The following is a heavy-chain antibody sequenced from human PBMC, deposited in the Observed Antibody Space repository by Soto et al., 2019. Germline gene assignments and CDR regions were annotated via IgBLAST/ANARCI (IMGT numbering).Heavy chain of an antibody. V-gene: IGHV4-30-4*01. CDR2: IYYSGST. J-gene: IGHJ4*02. Sequence: PSETLSLTCTVSGGSTSSGAYYWSWVRQPPGKGLEWIGYIYYSGSTYYNPSLRSRVTISVDTSKNQFSLKLCSLAAADTAVYYCARGPRTVTYFDYWGQGTLVTVYS. CDR1: GGSTSSGAYY. CDR3: ARGPRTVTYFDY. D-gene: IGHD4-4*01.